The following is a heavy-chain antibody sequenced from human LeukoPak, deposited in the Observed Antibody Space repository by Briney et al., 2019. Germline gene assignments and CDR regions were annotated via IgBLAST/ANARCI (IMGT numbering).Heavy chain of an antibody. V-gene: IGHV3-7*03. CDR1: GFTFSSYW. CDR2: INHNGNVN. D-gene: IGHD3-22*01. CDR3: AKDQSLSTTMMFDY. J-gene: IGHJ4*02. Sequence: GGSLRLSCAASGFTFSSYWMNWARQAPGKGLEWVASINHNGNVNYYVDSVKGRFTISRDNSRNTLYLQMSSLRAEDTAVYYCAKDQSLSTTMMFDYWGQGTLVTVSS.